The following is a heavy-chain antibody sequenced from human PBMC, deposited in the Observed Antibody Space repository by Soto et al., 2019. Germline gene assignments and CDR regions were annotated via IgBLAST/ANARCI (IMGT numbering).Heavy chain of an antibody. CDR3: AKDRHYYDSRPDAFDI. CDR2: ISGSGGST. CDR1: GFTFSSYS. J-gene: IGHJ3*02. D-gene: IGHD3-22*01. V-gene: IGHV3-23*01. Sequence: GGSLRLSCEASGFTFSSYSMSWVRQAPGQGLEWVSAISGSGGSTYYADSVKGRFTISRDNSKNTLYLQMNSLRAEDTAVYYCAKDRHYYDSRPDAFDIWGQGTMVTVSS.